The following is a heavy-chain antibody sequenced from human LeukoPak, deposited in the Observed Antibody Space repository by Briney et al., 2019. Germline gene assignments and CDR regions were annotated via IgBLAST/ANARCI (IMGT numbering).Heavy chain of an antibody. V-gene: IGHV1-3*03. D-gene: IGHD1-7*01. J-gene: IGHJ6*03. CDR3: ARDGLDWNYVYYYYMDV. CDR1: GYTFTSYA. Sequence: ASVKVSRKASGYTFTSYAMHWVRQAPGQRLEWMGWINAGNGNTKYSQEFQGRVTITRDTSASTAYMELSSLRSEDTAVYYCARDGLDWNYVYYYYMDVWGKGTTVTVSS. CDR2: INAGNGNT.